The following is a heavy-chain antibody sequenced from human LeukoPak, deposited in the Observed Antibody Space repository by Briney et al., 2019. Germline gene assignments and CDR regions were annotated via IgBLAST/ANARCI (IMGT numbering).Heavy chain of an antibody. CDR1: GFTFSSYG. CDR3: SRDRGGGDIYFDY. D-gene: IGHD2-21*02. J-gene: IGHJ4*02. V-gene: IGHV3-48*03. CDR2: ISRSGATI. Sequence: GGSLRLSCAASGFTFSSYGMNWVRQAPGKGPEWISYISRSGATIYYADSVKGRFTISRDNAKNSLYLQMSSLGADDTAIYYCSRDRGGGDIYFDYWGQGTLVTVSS.